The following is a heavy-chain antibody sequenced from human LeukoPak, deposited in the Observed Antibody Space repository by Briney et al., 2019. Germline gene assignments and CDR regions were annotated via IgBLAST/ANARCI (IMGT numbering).Heavy chain of an antibody. J-gene: IGHJ4*02. V-gene: IGHV4-34*01. CDR1: GGSFSGYY. CDR2: INHSGST. CDR3: ARKATIRGGFH. Sequence: SETLSLTCAVYGGSFSGYYWSWLRQPPGKGLEWIGEINHSGSTNNNPSLKSRITISVDTSKNQFSLKLISVTAADTAVYYCARKATIRGGFHWGQGTLVTVSS. D-gene: IGHD3-16*01.